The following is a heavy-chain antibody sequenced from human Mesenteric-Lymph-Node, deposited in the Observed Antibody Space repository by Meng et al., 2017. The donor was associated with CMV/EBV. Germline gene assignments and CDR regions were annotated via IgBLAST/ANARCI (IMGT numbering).Heavy chain of an antibody. J-gene: IGHJ4*02. D-gene: IGHD6-6*01. CDR3: ARNLRPDFDY. CDR1: GDGVSLLPAS. Sequence: CVISGDGVSLLPASSLCLRHYPSPTLESLLPTSYLSPFPPSSSLSLQSRITINPDTSKNQVSLQLNSVTPEDTAVYYCARNLRPDFDYWGQGTLVTVSS. V-gene: IGHV6-1*01. CDR2: TSYLSPFPP.